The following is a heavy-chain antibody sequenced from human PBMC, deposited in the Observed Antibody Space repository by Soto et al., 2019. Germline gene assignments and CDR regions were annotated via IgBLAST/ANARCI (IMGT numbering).Heavy chain of an antibody. CDR1: GDSITSNH. CDR2: IYNSGTT. CDR3: ARVSLSTVSWGFDP. D-gene: IGHD4-4*01. V-gene: IGHV4-59*01. Sequence: SETLSLTCAVSGDSITSNHWNWIRQPPGRGLEWIGYIYNSGTTKYNPSLKSRVIISVDTSKNQLSLKLSSVTAADTAVYYCARVSLSTVSWGFDPWGQGTLVTVS. J-gene: IGHJ5*02.